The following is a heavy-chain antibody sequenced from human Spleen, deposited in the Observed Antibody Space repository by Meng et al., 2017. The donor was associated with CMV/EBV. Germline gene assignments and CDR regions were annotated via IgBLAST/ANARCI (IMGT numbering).Heavy chain of an antibody. CDR3: ARGYSSGWYGVDY. D-gene: IGHD6-19*01. CDR1: GGCFSGYY. Sequence: CAVYGGCFSGYYWSWIRQPPGKGLEWIGEINHSGSTNYNPSLKRRVTISVDTSKSQFSLELSSVTAADTAVYYCARGYSSGWYGVDYWGQGTLVTVSS. J-gene: IGHJ4*02. CDR2: INHSGST. V-gene: IGHV4-34*01.